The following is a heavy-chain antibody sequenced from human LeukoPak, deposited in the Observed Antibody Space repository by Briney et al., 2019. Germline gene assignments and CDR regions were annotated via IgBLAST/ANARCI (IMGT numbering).Heavy chain of an antibody. CDR1: GFTFSSYW. CDR2: IKQDGSEK. Sequence: GGSLRLSCAASGFTFSSYWMSWVRQAPGKGLEWVANIKQDGSEKYYVDSVKGRFTISRDNAKNSLYLQMNSLRAEDTAVYYCARTRYSSSWYGHYYYYYMDVWGKGTTVTISS. J-gene: IGHJ6*03. CDR3: ARTRYSSSWYGHYYYYYMDV. D-gene: IGHD6-13*01. V-gene: IGHV3-7*01.